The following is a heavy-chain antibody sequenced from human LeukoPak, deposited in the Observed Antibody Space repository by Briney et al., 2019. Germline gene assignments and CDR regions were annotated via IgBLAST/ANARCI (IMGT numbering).Heavy chain of an antibody. CDR3: ARDLFTRKTLGNWDSRAFHI. CDR1: GYTFTGYY. CDR2: INPNSGGT. Sequence: RASVKVSCKTSGYTFTGYYIHWVRQAPGQGLQWLGWINPNSGGTNYAQNFQGRVTVTRDTSTATAYMELRWLTSDDTAVYYCARDLFTRKTLGNWDSRAFHIWGQGTMVTVSS. V-gene: IGHV1-2*02. J-gene: IGHJ3*02. D-gene: IGHD1-14*01.